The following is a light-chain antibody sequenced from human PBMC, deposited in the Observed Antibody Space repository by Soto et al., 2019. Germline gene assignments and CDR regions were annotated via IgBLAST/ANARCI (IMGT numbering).Light chain of an antibody. J-gene: IGKJ1*01. Sequence: DIQMTQSPSRLSASVGDRVTITCRASQSIGYWLAWYQQKPGKAPNLLIFDASTLQTGVPSRFGGGGSGTEFTLTISSLQPDDFATYYCQHYNSYSEAFGQGTKVDI. V-gene: IGKV1-5*01. CDR1: QSIGYW. CDR2: DAS. CDR3: QHYNSYSEA.